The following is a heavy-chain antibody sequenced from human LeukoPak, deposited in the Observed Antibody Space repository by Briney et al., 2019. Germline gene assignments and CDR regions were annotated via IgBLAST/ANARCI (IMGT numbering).Heavy chain of an antibody. D-gene: IGHD4-23*01. V-gene: IGHV3-48*01. J-gene: IGHJ3*02. Sequence: GGSLRLSCAASGFTFSSYSMNWVRQAPGKGLEWVSYISSSSSTIYYADSVKGRFTISRDNAKNSLYLQMNSLRAEDTAVYYCARDSGGNSYYAFDIWGQGTMVTVSS. CDR1: GFTFSSYS. CDR3: ARDSGGNSYYAFDI. CDR2: ISSSSSTI.